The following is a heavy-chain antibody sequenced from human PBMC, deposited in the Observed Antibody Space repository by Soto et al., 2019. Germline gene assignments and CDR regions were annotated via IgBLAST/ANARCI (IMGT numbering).Heavy chain of an antibody. J-gene: IGHJ3*02. CDR3: AKSYYDWGGAFDI. D-gene: IGHD3-10*01. CDR1: GFTFSSYA. V-gene: IGHV3-23*01. Sequence: PGGSLRLSCAASGFTFSSYAMSWVRQAPGKGLEWVSAISGSGGSTYYADSVKGRLTISRDNSKNTLYLQMNSLRAEDTAVYYCAKSYYDWGGAFDIWGQGTMVTVSS. CDR2: ISGSGGST.